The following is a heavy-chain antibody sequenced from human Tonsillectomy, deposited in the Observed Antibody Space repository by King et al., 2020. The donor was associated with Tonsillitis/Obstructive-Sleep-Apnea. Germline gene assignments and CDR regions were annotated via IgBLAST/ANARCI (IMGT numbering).Heavy chain of an antibody. CDR1: GGSCSGYY. V-gene: IGHV4-34*01. D-gene: IGHD4-11*01. Sequence: VQLQQWGAGLLKPSETLSLTCGVYGGSCSGYYWSWSRQPPGKGLEWRGEINHSGSTNYNPALKSRVTISVETSKNQSSLKLSSVTAAETAVYYCARGHDYREEGYYMDVWDKGTTVTVSS. CDR2: INHSGST. J-gene: IGHJ6*03. CDR3: ARGHDYREEGYYMDV.